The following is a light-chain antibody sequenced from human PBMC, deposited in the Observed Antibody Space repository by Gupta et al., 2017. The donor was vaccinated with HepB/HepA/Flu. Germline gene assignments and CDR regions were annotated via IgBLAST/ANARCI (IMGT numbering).Light chain of an antibody. V-gene: IGLV2-14*03. Sequence: QSALTQPASVSGSPGQSITISCTGSSSDVGGYEYVSWYQQHPGKAPKLIICDVSDRPSGVSNRFSGSKSGNTASLTISRLLAEDEADYYCNSYSSSNTLGVFGGGTKLTVL. CDR1: SSDVGGYEY. CDR2: DVS. CDR3: NSYSSSNTLGV. J-gene: IGLJ2*01.